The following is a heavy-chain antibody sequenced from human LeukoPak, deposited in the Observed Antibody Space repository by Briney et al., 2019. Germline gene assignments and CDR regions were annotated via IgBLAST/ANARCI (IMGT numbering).Heavy chain of an antibody. CDR3: ARGQIYDYWTPVSWKFDL. Sequence: SETLSLTCTVSGYSISSGYFWGWIRQSPGKGLEWIGSIYTTGAGSTYYNPSVKSRVTLFSDKAKNQLSLKMNSVTAADTAVYYCARGQIYDYWTPVSWKFDLWGRGTLVSVSS. V-gene: IGHV4-38-2*02. CDR1: GYSISSGYF. D-gene: IGHD3/OR15-3a*01. J-gene: IGHJ2*01. CDR2: IYTTGAGST.